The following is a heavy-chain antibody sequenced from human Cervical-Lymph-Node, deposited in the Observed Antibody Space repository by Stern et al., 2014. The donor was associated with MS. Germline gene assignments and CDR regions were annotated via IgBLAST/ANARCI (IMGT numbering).Heavy chain of an antibody. CDR1: GFTFSYYG. CDR3: ARGPAPNIPEGPPLRP. Sequence: VQLVESGGGVVQPGRSLRLSCAASGFTFSYYGMHWVRQAPGKGLEWVAPTWYDGTNKYYADSVKGRFTVSRDNSKKPMHLHMHSLRAGDTAVYYCARGPAPNIPEGPPLRPWGQGTLVTVSS. D-gene: IGHD2-2*01. CDR2: TWYDGTNK. V-gene: IGHV3-33*01. J-gene: IGHJ5*02.